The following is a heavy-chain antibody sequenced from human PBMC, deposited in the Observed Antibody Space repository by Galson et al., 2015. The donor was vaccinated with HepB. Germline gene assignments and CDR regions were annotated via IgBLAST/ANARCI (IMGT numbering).Heavy chain of an antibody. J-gene: IGHJ4*02. CDR1: GGSFSGYY. CDR2: IYYSGST. Sequence: SETLSLTCAVYGGSFSGYYWSWIRQPPGKGLEWIGYIYYSGSTNYNPSLKSRVTISVDTSKNQFSLKLSSVTAADTAVYYCARDDDSGGADYWGQGTLVTVSS. V-gene: IGHV4-59*01. CDR3: ARDDDSGGADY. D-gene: IGHD3-3*01.